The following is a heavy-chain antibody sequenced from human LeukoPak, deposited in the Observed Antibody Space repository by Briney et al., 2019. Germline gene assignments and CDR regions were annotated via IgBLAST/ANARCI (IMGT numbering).Heavy chain of an antibody. CDR1: GFTVSSNY. CDR3: ARGVVPAAMTYFDY. V-gene: IGHV3-53*01. Sequence: GGSLRLSCAASGFTVSSNYMSWVRQAPGKGLEWVSVIYSGGSTYYADSVKGRFTISRDNSKNTLYLQMNSLRAEDTAVYYCARGVVPAAMTYFDYWGQGTLVTVSS. CDR2: IYSGGST. D-gene: IGHD2-2*01. J-gene: IGHJ4*02.